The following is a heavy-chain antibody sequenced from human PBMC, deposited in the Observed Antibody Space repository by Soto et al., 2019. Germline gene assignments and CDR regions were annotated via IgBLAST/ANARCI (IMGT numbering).Heavy chain of an antibody. CDR2: IITIFNTA. CDR1: GGTFSSDA. D-gene: IGHD2-8*01. Sequence: SVKVSCKASGGTFSSDAISWVRQAPGHGLEWMGGIITIFNTANYAQMFHGRVTITADESTSTAYMELSSLRSEDTAVYYCARSSCTNGVCYSLSPGLDVWGPGTTPTVSS. CDR3: ARSSCTNGVCYSLSPGLDV. V-gene: IGHV1-69*13. J-gene: IGHJ6*02.